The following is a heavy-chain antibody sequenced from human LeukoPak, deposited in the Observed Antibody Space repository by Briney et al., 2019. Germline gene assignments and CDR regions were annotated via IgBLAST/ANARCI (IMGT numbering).Heavy chain of an antibody. V-gene: IGHV3-9*03. CDR3: AKGLSSGWLGWFDP. D-gene: IGHD6-19*01. Sequence: GGSLRLSCAAYGFTFDDYAMHWVRQAPGKGLEWVSGISWNSGSIGYADSVKGRFTISRDNAKNSPYLQMNSLRAEDMALYYCAKGLSSGWLGWFDPWGQGTLVTVSA. J-gene: IGHJ5*02. CDR2: ISWNSGSI. CDR1: GFTFDDYA.